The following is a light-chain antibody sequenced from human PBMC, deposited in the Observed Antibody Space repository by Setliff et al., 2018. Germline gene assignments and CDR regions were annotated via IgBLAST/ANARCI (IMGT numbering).Light chain of an antibody. CDR3: ATWDFSLRGVV. V-gene: IGLV1-51*01. CDR2: DNN. Sequence: QSVLTQPPSVSAAPGQKVTISCSGSSSNIGNNYVSWYQQLPGAAPKLLIYDNNRPSGIPDRFSGSKSGTSATLGITGLQTGDEADYYCATWDFSLRGVVFGGGTKVTVL. CDR1: SSNIGNNY. J-gene: IGLJ2*01.